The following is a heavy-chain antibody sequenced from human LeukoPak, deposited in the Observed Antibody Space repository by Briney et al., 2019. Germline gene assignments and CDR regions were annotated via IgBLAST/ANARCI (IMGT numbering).Heavy chain of an antibody. CDR2: IWYDGSNK. J-gene: IGHJ6*02. D-gene: IGHD2-2*01. CDR3: ARDRGGYCSSTSCYPSYGIDV. V-gene: IGHV3-33*01. Sequence: GGSLRLSCAASGFTFSSYGMHWVRQAPGKGLEWVAVIWYDGSNKYYADSVKGRFTISRDNSKNTLYLQMNSLRAEDTAVYYCARDRGGYCSSTSCYPSYGIDVWGQGTTVTVSS. CDR1: GFTFSSYG.